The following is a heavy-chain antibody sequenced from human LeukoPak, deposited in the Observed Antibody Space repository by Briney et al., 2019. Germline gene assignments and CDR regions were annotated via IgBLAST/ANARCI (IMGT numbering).Heavy chain of an antibody. CDR3: ARHTRASGSYYDFDY. Sequence: SKTLSLTCTVSGDSISNINYYWGWIRQPPGKGLEWIALINYNGRTFNNSSLKSRVAISIYPSNNQFSLELTSVTAADTAVYYCARHTRASGSYYDFDYWGQGTLVTVSS. J-gene: IGHJ4*02. CDR2: INYNGRT. D-gene: IGHD1-26*01. CDR1: GDSISNINYY. V-gene: IGHV4-39*01.